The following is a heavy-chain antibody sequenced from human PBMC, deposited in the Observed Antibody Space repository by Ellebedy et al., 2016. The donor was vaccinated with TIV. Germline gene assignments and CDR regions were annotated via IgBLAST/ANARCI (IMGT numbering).Heavy chain of an antibody. CDR1: GYTFTSYG. V-gene: IGHV1-18*01. CDR3: ARDPNAPYYDFWSGANWFDP. D-gene: IGHD3-3*01. J-gene: IGHJ5*02. CDR2: ISAYNGNT. Sequence: AASVKVSCKASGYTFTSYGISWVRQAPGQGLEWMGWISAYNGNTNYAQKIQGRVTMTTDTSTSTAYMELRSLRSDDTAVYYCARDPNAPYYDFWSGANWFDPWGQGTLVTVSS.